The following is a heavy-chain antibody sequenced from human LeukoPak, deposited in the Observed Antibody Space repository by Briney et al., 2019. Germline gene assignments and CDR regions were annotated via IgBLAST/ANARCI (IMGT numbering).Heavy chain of an antibody. V-gene: IGHV3-21*01. J-gene: IGHJ5*02. D-gene: IGHD3-3*01. CDR1: GFTFSSYS. Sequence: GGSLRLSCAASGFTFSSYSMNWVRQAPGRGLEWVSSISSSSSYIYYADSVKGRFTISRDNAKNSLYLQMNSLRAEDTAVCYCARDRRQYYDFWSGYYGNNWFDPWGQGTLVTVSS. CDR2: ISSSSSYI. CDR3: ARDRRQYYDFWSGYYGNNWFDP.